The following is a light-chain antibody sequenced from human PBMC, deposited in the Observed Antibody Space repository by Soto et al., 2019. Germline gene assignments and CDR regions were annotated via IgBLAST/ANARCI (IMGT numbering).Light chain of an antibody. Sequence: QSALTQPASVSGSPGQSITISCTGTSSDVGGYNYVSWYQQHPGKAPKLMIYDVSYRPSGVSDRFSGSKSGNTASLTISGLQSEDEADYYCDSYTSRRSYVFGTGTKVTVL. V-gene: IGLV2-14*01. CDR3: DSYTSRRSYV. J-gene: IGLJ1*01. CDR2: DVS. CDR1: SSDVGGYNY.